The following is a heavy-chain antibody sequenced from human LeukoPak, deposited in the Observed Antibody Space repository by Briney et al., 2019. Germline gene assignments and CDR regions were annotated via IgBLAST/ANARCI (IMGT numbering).Heavy chain of an antibody. V-gene: IGHV3-23*01. CDR2: INGNGGNT. CDR1: GFTFSIYS. J-gene: IGHJ4*02. D-gene: IGHD5-18*01. Sequence: GGSLRLSCAASGFTFSIYSMSWVRQAPGKGLEWLSAINGNGGNTYYADSVKGRFTISRDNSKNTLYLQMNSLRAEDTALYYCAKGAFPTAMLTPYFDYWGQGTLVTVSS. CDR3: AKGAFPTAMLTPYFDY.